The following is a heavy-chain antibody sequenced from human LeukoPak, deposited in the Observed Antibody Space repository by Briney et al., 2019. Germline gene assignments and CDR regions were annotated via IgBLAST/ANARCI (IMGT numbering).Heavy chain of an antibody. CDR3: ARDLYYYGSGSYRAFDI. J-gene: IGHJ3*02. CDR2: IYYSGST. V-gene: IGHV4-61*01. CDR1: GGSVSSGSYY. D-gene: IGHD3-10*01. Sequence: SETLSLTCTVSGGSVSSGSYYWSWIRQPPGKGLEWIGYIYYSGSTNYNPSPKSRVTISVDTSKNQFSLKLSSVTAADTAVYYCARDLYYYGSGSYRAFDIWGQGTMVTVSS.